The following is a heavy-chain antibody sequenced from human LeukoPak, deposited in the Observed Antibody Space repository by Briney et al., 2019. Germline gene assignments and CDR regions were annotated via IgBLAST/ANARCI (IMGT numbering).Heavy chain of an antibody. J-gene: IGHJ4*02. CDR3: ASRSLNSSGWYFDY. CDR1: GGSISSYY. V-gene: IGHV4-59*08. CDR2: IYYSGSN. Sequence: SETLSLTCTVSGGSISSYYWSWIRQPPGKGLEWIGYIYYSGSNNYHPSLKSRVTISVDTSKNQFSLKLSSVTAADTAVYYCASRSLNSSGWYFDYWGQGTLVTVSS. D-gene: IGHD6-19*01.